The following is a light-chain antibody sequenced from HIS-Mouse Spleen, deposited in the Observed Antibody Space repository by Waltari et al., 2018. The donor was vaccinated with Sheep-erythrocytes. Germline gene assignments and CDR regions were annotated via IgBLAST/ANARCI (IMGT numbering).Light chain of an antibody. V-gene: IGKV3-11*01. Sequence: TQSPSSFSASTGDRVTITCRASQSVSSYLAWYQQKPGQAPRLLIYDASNRATGIPARFSGSGSGTDFTLTISSLEPEDFAVYYCQQRSNWYTFGQGTKLEIK. CDR1: QSVSSY. CDR2: DAS. CDR3: QQRSNWYT. J-gene: IGKJ2*01.